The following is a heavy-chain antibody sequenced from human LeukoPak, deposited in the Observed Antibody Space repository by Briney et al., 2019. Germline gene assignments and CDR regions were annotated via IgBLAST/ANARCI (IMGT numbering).Heavy chain of an antibody. V-gene: IGHV4-59*01. Sequence: WETLSLTCTVSGGSISSYYWSWIRQPPGKGLEWIGYIYYSGSTNYNPSLKSRVTISVDTSKNQFSLKLSSVTAADTAVYYCATHYGSGSYPFDYWGQGTLVTVSS. J-gene: IGHJ4*02. D-gene: IGHD3-10*01. CDR2: IYYSGST. CDR3: ATHYGSGSYPFDY. CDR1: GGSISSYY.